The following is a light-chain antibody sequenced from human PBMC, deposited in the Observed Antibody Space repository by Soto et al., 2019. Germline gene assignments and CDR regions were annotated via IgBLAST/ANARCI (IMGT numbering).Light chain of an antibody. CDR1: QSVNHN. Sequence: TLSVYPVEMVSLSCSASQSVNHNLAWYQQKPGQAPRLLIFDKSSRAPGVPARFSGSGTGTDFTLTIHSLQSEDFAVYYCHHYSIWPPYTLGQGTRLEI. CDR3: HHYSIWPPYT. CDR2: DKS. J-gene: IGKJ5*01. V-gene: IGKV3-15*01.